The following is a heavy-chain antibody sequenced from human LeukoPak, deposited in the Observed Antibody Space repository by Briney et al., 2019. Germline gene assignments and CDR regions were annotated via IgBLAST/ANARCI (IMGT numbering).Heavy chain of an antibody. Sequence: SQTLSLTCAISGDSVSSNSVGWNWIRQSPSRGLEWLGRTYYRSKWYNDYAVSVKSRITINPDTSKNQFSLQLNSVTPEDTAVYYCASYSGTVRDFDYWGQGTLVTVSS. CDR3: ASYSGTVRDFDY. CDR2: TYYRSKWYN. J-gene: IGHJ4*02. V-gene: IGHV6-1*01. D-gene: IGHD6-13*01. CDR1: GDSVSSNSVG.